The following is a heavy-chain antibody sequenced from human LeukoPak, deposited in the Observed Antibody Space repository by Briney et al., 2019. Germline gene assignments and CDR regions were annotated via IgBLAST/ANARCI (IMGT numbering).Heavy chain of an antibody. CDR2: IYHSGST. CDR1: GYSISSGYY. D-gene: IGHD6-13*01. V-gene: IGHV4-38-2*02. J-gene: IGHJ3*02. CDR3: ARDRWPIAALTGDAFDI. Sequence: SETLSLTRAVSGYSISSGYYWGWIRQPPGKGLEWIGSIYHSGSTYYNPSLKSRVTISVDTSKNQFSLKLSSVTAADTAVYYCARDRWPIAALTGDAFDIWGQGTMVTVSS.